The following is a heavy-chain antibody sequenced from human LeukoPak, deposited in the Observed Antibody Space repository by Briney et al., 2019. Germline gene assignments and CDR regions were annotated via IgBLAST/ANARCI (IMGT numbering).Heavy chain of an antibody. J-gene: IGHJ4*02. V-gene: IGHV4-39*01. CDR3: ARVVVRGGTKLDY. D-gene: IGHD3-10*01. CDR2: IYYSGIT. CDR1: GGSISSSSYY. Sequence: KPSETLSLTCPVSGGSISSSSYYWGWIRQPPGKGLEWIGSIYYSGITYYNPSLKSRVTISVDTSKNQFSLKLSSVTAADTAVYYCARVVVRGGTKLDYWGQGTLVTVSS.